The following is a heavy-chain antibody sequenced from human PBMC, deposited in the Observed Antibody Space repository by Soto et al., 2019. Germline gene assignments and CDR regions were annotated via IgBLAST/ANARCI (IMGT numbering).Heavy chain of an antibody. CDR3: ARSPLKVTTIGNWFDP. Sequence: SETLSLTCTVSGGSISRDYYIWIRQSPGKGLEWIGHIYYSGSTNYNPSLKSRVTISVDTSKNQFSLKLSSVTAADTAVYYCARSPLKVTTIGNWFDPWGQGTLVTVSS. CDR1: GGSISRDY. CDR2: IYYSGST. V-gene: IGHV4-59*01. J-gene: IGHJ5*02. D-gene: IGHD5-12*01.